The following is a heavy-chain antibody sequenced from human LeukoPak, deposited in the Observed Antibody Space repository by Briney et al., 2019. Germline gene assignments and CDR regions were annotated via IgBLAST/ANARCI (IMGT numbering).Heavy chain of an antibody. CDR2: IYTSGST. V-gene: IGHV4-61*02. CDR1: GGSISSGSYY. CDR3: ARVLGIAAAGTEVGDYYYYYMDV. Sequence: PSETPSLTCTVSGGSISSGSYYWSWIRQPAGKGLEWIGRIYTSGSTNYNPSLKSRVTISVDTSKNQFSLKLSSVTAADTAVYYCARVLGIAAAGTEVGDYYYYYMDVWGKGTTVTVSS. J-gene: IGHJ6*03. D-gene: IGHD6-13*01.